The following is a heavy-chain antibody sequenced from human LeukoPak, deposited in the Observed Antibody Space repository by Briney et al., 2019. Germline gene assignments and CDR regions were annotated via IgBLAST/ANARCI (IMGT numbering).Heavy chain of an antibody. Sequence: ASVKVSRKASGYTFTSHGLSWVRQAPGQGLEWMGRISPYNGDTKYAQKIQDRVTMTTDTTTSTAYMELRSLRSDDTAVYYCARDRGSYCSGGTCYAPHIGYWGQGTLVTVSS. CDR2: ISPYNGDT. CDR3: ARDRGSYCSGGTCYAPHIGY. J-gene: IGHJ4*02. CDR1: GYTFTSHG. D-gene: IGHD2-15*01. V-gene: IGHV1-18*01.